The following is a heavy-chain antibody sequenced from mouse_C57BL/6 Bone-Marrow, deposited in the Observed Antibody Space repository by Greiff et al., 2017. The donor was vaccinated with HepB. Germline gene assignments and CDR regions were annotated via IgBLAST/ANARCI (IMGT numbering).Heavy chain of an antibody. CDR2: INPYNGGT. J-gene: IGHJ2*01. CDR3: ARARWLLPDFGC. V-gene: IGHV1-19*01. CDR1: GYTFTDYY. Sequence: VQLKESGPVLVKPGASVKMSCKASGYTFTDYYMNWVKQSHGKSLEWIGVINPYNGGTSYNQKFKGKATLTVDKSSSTAYMELNSLTSEDSAVYYCARARWLLPDFGCGGQGTTLTVSS. D-gene: IGHD2-3*01.